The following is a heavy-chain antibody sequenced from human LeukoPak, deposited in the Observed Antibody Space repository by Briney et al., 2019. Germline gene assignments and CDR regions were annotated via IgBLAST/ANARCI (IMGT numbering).Heavy chain of an antibody. V-gene: IGHV4-4*07. CDR1: GGSISSYH. J-gene: IGHJ5*01. CDR3: ARDRGLDGSDQLDS. Sequence: SETLPLTCTVSGGSISSYHWIWIRQPAGKGLEWIGRINSNGDTVYNPSLKSRATMSLDMTNNQFSLKLSSVTAADTAVYYCARDRGLDGSDQLDSWGPGTLVTVSS. CDR2: INSNGDT. D-gene: IGHD3-10*01.